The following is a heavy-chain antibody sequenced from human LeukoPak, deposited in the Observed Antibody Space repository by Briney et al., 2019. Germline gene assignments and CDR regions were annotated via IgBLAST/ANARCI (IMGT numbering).Heavy chain of an antibody. Sequence: SVKVSCKASGGTFINYAITWVRQAPGQGLEWMGGIIPIFGTANYAQRFQGRVTITADKSTRTAYMEKRRVRSENTPVYYCARAPGVTALPGYFDLWGRGTLVTVSS. CDR3: ARAPGVTALPGYFDL. J-gene: IGHJ2*01. D-gene: IGHD2-21*02. V-gene: IGHV1-69*06. CDR1: GGTFINYA. CDR2: IIPIFGTA.